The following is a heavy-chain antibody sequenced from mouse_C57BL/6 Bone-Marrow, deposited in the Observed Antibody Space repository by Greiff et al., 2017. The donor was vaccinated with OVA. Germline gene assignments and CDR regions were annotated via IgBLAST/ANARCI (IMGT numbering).Heavy chain of an antibody. D-gene: IGHD2-1*01. J-gene: IGHJ2*01. CDR3: ARFGNYVGYFDY. CDR2: LWWNDYK. V-gene: IGHV8-8*01. CDR1: GFSLSTFGMG. Sequence: QVTLKVSGPGILQPSQTLSLTCSFSGFSLSTFGMGVGWIRQPSGKGLEWLAQLWWNDYKYYNPALKSRLTISKDTSKNHVFLKIANVDTADTATYYCARFGNYVGYFDYWGQGTTLTVSS.